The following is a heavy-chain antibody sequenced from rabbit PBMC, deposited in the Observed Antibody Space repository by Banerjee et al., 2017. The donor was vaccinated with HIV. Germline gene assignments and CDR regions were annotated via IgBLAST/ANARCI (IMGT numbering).Heavy chain of an antibody. CDR1: GFSFSRNYY. D-gene: IGHD7-1*01. CDR3: ARVAGYAGYGPYNYFNL. J-gene: IGHJ4*01. Sequence: QALEESGGDLVKPGASLTLTCTALGFSFSRNYYMGWVRQAPGKGLEWIACIYVGSGGSDYYADWAKGRFTISKTSSTMVTLQMTSLTAADTATYFCARVAGYAGYGPYNYFNLWGPGTLVTVS. CDR2: IYVGSGGSD. V-gene: IGHV1S40*01.